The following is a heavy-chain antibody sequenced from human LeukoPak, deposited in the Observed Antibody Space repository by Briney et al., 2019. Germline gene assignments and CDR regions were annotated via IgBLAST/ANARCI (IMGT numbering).Heavy chain of an antibody. CDR3: ARYDSSGYQRGGSDY. Sequence: PSETLSLTCAVYGGSFSGYYWSWIRQPPGKGLEWIGEISHSGSTNYNPSLKSRVTISVDTSKNQFSLKLSSVIAADTAVYYCARYDSSGYQRGGSDYWGQGTLVTVSS. CDR2: ISHSGST. CDR1: GGSFSGYY. J-gene: IGHJ4*02. V-gene: IGHV4-34*01. D-gene: IGHD3-22*01.